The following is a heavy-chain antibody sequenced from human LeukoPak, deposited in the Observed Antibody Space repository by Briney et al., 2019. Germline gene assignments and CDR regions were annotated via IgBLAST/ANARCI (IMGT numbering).Heavy chain of an antibody. CDR2: IYSGGST. D-gene: IGHD4-23*01. J-gene: IGHJ4*02. V-gene: IGHV3-66*01. Sequence: GGTLRLSCAASGFTFNSYGMSWVRQAPGKGLEWVSVIYSGGSTYYADSVKGRFTISRDNSKNTLYLQMNSLRAEDTAVYYCARDRFGYGGNSGLWGQGTLVTVSS. CDR1: GFTFNSYG. CDR3: ARDRFGYGGNSGL.